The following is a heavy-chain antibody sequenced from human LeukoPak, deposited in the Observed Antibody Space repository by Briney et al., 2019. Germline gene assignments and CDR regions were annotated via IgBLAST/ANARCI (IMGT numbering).Heavy chain of an antibody. CDR1: GFTVSSNY. J-gene: IGHJ4*02. Sequence: PGGSLRLSCAASGFTVSSNYMSWVRQVPGKGLEWVSLIFSGGSTYYADSVKGRFTISRDNSKNTLYLQMNSLRAEDTAVYYCAREGDSSSPGYYFDYWGQGTLVTVSS. CDR2: IFSGGST. CDR3: AREGDSSSPGYYFDY. D-gene: IGHD6-13*01. V-gene: IGHV3-53*01.